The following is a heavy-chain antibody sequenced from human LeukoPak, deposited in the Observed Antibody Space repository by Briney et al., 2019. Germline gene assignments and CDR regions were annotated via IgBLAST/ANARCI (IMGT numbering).Heavy chain of an antibody. Sequence: QTGGSLRLSCAASGFNFSSYGMHWVRQAPGKGLAWVAFIRHEGSNKYYADSVKGRFTISRDISKNTLYLQMSSLRAEDTAVYYCAKDSGRYYFDYWGQGTLVTVSS. D-gene: IGHD6-19*01. V-gene: IGHV3-30*02. CDR2: IRHEGSNK. CDR1: GFNFSSYG. J-gene: IGHJ4*02. CDR3: AKDSGRYYFDY.